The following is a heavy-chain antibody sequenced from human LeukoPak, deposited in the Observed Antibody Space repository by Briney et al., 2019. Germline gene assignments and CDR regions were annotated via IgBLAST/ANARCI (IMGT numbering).Heavy chain of an antibody. J-gene: IGHJ4*02. D-gene: IGHD4-23*01. V-gene: IGHV1-46*01. Sequence: ASVKVSCRASGYTFTTYYMHWVRQAPGQGRERRGVINLSGGSTTYAQKFQGRVTMPRDTSTSTVYMELSSLRSDDTAVYYCATLMTMEVTPFDYWGQGTLVTVSS. CDR1: GYTFTTYY. CDR3: ATLMTMEVTPFDY. CDR2: INLSGGST.